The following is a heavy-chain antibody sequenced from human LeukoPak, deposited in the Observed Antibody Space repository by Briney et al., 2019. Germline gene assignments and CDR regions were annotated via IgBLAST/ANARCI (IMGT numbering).Heavy chain of an antibody. CDR3: ARDTHYYGLGSPAFDL. Sequence: GGSLRLSCAASGFTFISYDMTWVRQAPGKGLEWVSYISFSSATIHYADSVKGRFTISRDNAKNSLYLQLNSLRAEDTALYYCARDTHYYGLGSPAFDLWGRGTMVTVSS. CDR1: GFTFISYD. J-gene: IGHJ3*01. CDR2: ISFSSATI. V-gene: IGHV3-48*01. D-gene: IGHD3-10*01.